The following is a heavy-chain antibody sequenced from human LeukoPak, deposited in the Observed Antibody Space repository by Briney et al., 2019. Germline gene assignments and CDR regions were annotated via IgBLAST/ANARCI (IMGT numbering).Heavy chain of an antibody. CDR1: GGSISSYY. CDR3: ARDRDYYDSSGYYRYFDL. J-gene: IGHJ2*01. D-gene: IGHD3-22*01. V-gene: IGHV4-4*07. Sequence: SSETLSLTCTVSGGSISSYYWSWIRQPAGKGLEWIGRIYTSGSTNYNPSLKSRVTMSVDTSKNQFSLKLSSVTAADTAVYYCARDRDYYDSSGYYRYFDLWGRGTLVTVSS. CDR2: IYTSGST.